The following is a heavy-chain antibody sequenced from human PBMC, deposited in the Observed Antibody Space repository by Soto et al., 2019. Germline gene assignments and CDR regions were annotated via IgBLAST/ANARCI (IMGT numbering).Heavy chain of an antibody. CDR2: ISYDGSNK. Sequence: QVQLVESGGGVVQPGRSLRLSCAASGFTFSSYGMHWVRQAPGKGLEWVAVISYDGSNKYYADSVKGRFTISRDNSKNTLYLQMNSLRAEDTAVYYCAKDGGYNWNDGCDYWAREPWSPSPQ. CDR3: AKDGGYNWNDGCDY. J-gene: IGHJ4*02. V-gene: IGHV3-30*18. CDR1: GFTFSSYG. D-gene: IGHD1-1*01.